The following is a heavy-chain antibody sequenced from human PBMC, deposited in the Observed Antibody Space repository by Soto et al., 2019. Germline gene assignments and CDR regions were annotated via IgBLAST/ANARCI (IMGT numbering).Heavy chain of an antibody. Sequence: QVTLKESGPVLVKPTETLTLTCTVSGFSLSNARMGVSWIRQPPGKALEWLAHIFSNDEKSYSTSLKSRLTISKDTSQSQVVLTMTNMAPVDTATYYCARTRPRLRYFEWLVDYWGQGTLVTVSS. J-gene: IGHJ4*02. CDR1: GFSLSNARMG. CDR3: ARTRPRLRYFEWLVDY. V-gene: IGHV2-26*01. D-gene: IGHD3-9*01. CDR2: IFSNDEK.